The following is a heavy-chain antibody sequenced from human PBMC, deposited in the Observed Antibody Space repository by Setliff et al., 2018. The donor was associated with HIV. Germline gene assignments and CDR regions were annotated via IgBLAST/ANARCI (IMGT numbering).Heavy chain of an antibody. D-gene: IGHD2-21*02. CDR2: VFYTGSA. CDR1: GDSMSSGSYF. J-gene: IGHJ4*02. Sequence: KASETLSLTCSVSGDSMSSGSYFWGWIRQTPGKGLEWIGYVFYTGSATYNPSLKSRVIISVDRSTNRFSLHLTSVTAAGTAVYYCATLDPSGGNFLAYWGQGTLVTVSS. CDR3: ATLDPSGGNFLAY. V-gene: IGHV4-61*05.